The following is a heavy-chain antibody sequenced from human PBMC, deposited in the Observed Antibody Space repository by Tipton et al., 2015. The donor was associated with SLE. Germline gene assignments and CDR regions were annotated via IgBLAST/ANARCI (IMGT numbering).Heavy chain of an antibody. CDR2: IYYSGST. J-gene: IGHJ6*03. V-gene: IGHV4-39*07. CDR3: ARAGLATSYYYYMDV. CDR1: GGSISSSSYY. Sequence: TLSLTCTVSGGSISSSSYYWGWIRQPPGKGLEWIGNIYYSGSTYYNPSLKSRVRISVDTSKNQFSLKLSSVTAADTAVYYCARAGLATSYYYYMDVWGKGTTVTVSS. D-gene: IGHD5-12*01.